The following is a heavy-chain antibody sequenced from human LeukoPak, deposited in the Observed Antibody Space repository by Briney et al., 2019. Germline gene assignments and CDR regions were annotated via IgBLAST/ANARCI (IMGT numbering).Heavy chain of an antibody. D-gene: IGHD3-10*01. J-gene: IGHJ4*02. Sequence: GGSLRLSCAASGFTFSSYEMNWVRQAPGKGLEWVSYISSSGSTIYYADSVKGRFTISRDNAKNSLYLQMNRLRAEDTAVYYCARGRKRIGFGELLGSLFYFDYWGQGTLVTVSS. CDR3: ARGRKRIGFGELLGSLFYFDY. CDR2: ISSSGSTI. V-gene: IGHV3-48*03. CDR1: GFTFSSYE.